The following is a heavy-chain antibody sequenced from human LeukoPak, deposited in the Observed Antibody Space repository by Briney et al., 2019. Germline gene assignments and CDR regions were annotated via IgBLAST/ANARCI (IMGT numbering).Heavy chain of an antibody. D-gene: IGHD1-7*01. Sequence: GGSLRLSCAASGFTFSSYGMHWVRQAPGKGLEWVAVISYDGSNKYYADSVKGRFTISRDNSKNTLYLQMNSLRAEDTAVYYCAREYNWNSFDPWGQGTLVTVSS. V-gene: IGHV3-30*03. CDR3: AREYNWNSFDP. J-gene: IGHJ5*02. CDR1: GFTFSSYG. CDR2: ISYDGSNK.